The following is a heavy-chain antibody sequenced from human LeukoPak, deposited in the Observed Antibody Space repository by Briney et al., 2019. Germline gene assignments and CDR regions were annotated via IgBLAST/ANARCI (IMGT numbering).Heavy chain of an antibody. V-gene: IGHV3-30*02. D-gene: IGHD6-19*01. J-gene: IGHJ4*02. Sequence: PGGSLRLSCAASGFTFSSYGMHWVRQAPGKGLEWVAFIRYDGGNKYYADSVKGRFTISRGNSKNTLYLQMNSLRVEDTAVYYCAKDYAVVAPLFDYWGQGTLVTVSS. CDR2: IRYDGGNK. CDR3: AKDYAVVAPLFDY. CDR1: GFTFSSYG.